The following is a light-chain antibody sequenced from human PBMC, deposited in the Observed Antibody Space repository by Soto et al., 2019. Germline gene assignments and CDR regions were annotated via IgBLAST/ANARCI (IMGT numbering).Light chain of an antibody. CDR3: QKFNAVPT. Sequence: DIQMTQSPSSLSASVGDRVTITCRASQVISNYLAWYQQKPGKVPTLLIYAASTLQSGVPSRFSGSGSGTDFTLTISSLQPEDAATYYCQKFNAVPTFGGGTKVEI. V-gene: IGKV1-27*01. CDR1: QVISNY. CDR2: AAS. J-gene: IGKJ4*01.